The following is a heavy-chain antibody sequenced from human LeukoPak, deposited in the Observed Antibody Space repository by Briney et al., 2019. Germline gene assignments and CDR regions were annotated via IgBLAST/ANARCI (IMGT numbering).Heavy chain of an antibody. Sequence: GGSLRLSCAASGFTFSSYSMNWVRQAPGKGLEWVSSISSSSSYIYYADSVKGRFTISRDNAKNSLYLQMNSLRAEDTAVYYCARAPPHYYYMDVWGKGTTVTVSS. V-gene: IGHV3-21*01. CDR2: ISSSSSYI. CDR3: ARAPPHYYYMDV. CDR1: GFTFSSYS. J-gene: IGHJ6*03.